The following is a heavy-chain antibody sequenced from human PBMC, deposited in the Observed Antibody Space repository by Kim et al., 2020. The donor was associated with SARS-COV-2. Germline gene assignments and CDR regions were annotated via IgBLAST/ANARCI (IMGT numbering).Heavy chain of an antibody. Sequence: GGSLRLSCAASGFTFSSYSMNWVRQAPGKGLEWVSSITTSSYIYYADSMKGRFTISRDNAKNSLYLQMNSLRAEDTAVYYCARDLARNYGMDVWGQGTTV. J-gene: IGHJ6*02. V-gene: IGHV3-21*01. CDR2: ITTSSYI. CDR1: GFTFSSYS. CDR3: ARDLARNYGMDV. D-gene: IGHD3-3*02.